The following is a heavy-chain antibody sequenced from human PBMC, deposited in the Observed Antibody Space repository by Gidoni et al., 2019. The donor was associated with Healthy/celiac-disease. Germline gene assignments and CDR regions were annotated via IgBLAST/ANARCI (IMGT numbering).Heavy chain of an antibody. CDR3: AREWGGRDGDSPRYYFDY. CDR1: GFTFSRYG. V-gene: IGHV3-33*01. Sequence: QVQLVESGGGVVQPGRSLRLSCAASGFTFSRYGMHWVRQAPGKGLEWVAVIWYDGSNKYYADSVKGRFTISRDNSKNTLYLQMNSLRAEDTAVYYCAREWGGRDGDSPRYYFDYWGQGTLVTVSS. J-gene: IGHJ4*02. CDR2: IWYDGSNK. D-gene: IGHD4-17*01.